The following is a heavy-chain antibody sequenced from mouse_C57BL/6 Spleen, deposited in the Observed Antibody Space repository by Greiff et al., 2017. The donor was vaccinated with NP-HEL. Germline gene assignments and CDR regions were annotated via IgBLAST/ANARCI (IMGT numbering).Heavy chain of an antibody. CDR2: IYPGSGST. CDR1: GYTFTSYW. Sequence: QVHVKQPGAELVKPGASVKMSCKASGYTFTSYWITWVKQRPGQGLEWIGDIYPGSGSTNYNEKFKSKATLTVDTSSSTAYMQLSSLTSEDSAVYYCARNPDGYYVGVAYWGQGTLVTVSA. J-gene: IGHJ3*01. D-gene: IGHD2-3*01. V-gene: IGHV1-55*01. CDR3: ARNPDGYYVGVAY.